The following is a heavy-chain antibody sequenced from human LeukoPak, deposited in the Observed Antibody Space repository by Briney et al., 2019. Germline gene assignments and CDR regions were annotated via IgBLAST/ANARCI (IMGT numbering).Heavy chain of an antibody. CDR2: IKQDGSEK. D-gene: IGHD3-3*01. CDR1: GFTFSSYW. J-gene: IGHJ5*02. CDR3: ARALYDFWSGYYRFDP. V-gene: IGHV3-7*01. Sequence: GGSLRLSCAASGFTFSSYWMSWVRQAPGKGLEWVANIKQDGSEKYYVDSVKGRFTISRDNAKNSLYLQMNSLRAEDTAVYYCARALYDFWSGYYRFDPWGQGTLVTVSS.